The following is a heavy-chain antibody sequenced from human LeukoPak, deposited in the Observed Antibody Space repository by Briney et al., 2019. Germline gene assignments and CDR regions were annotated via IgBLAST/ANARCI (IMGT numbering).Heavy chain of an antibody. V-gene: IGHV3-23*01. Sequence: GGSLRLSCAASGFTFSSYAMSWVRQAPGKGLAWVSGISGSGGRTYYADSVKGRFTISRDNSKNTLYLQMNSLRAEDTAVYYCASYSSSRGTFDYWGQGTLVTVSS. CDR3: ASYSSSRGTFDY. J-gene: IGHJ4*02. D-gene: IGHD6-6*01. CDR2: ISGSGGRT. CDR1: GFTFSSYA.